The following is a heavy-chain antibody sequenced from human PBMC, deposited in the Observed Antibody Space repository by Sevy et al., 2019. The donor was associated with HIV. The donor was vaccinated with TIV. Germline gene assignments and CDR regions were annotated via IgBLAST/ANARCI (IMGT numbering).Heavy chain of an antibody. V-gene: IGHV1-18*01. CDR3: ARPRTAKYCTSASCYLRHMDV. D-gene: IGHD2-2*01. CDR2: ITSDNGNI. Sequence: ASVKVSCKGSGYTFTIFGINWVRQAPGQGLEWMGWITSDNGNIKYAQKFQGRLTMTRDTFTSTAYLDLRSLRSDDTAVYYCARPRTAKYCTSASCYLRHMDVWCKGTTVTVS. CDR1: GYTFTIFG. J-gene: IGHJ6*03.